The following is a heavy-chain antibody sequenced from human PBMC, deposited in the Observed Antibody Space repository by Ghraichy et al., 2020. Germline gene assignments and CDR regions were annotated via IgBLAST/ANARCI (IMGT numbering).Heavy chain of an antibody. CDR1: GGSISSSSYY. J-gene: IGHJ4*02. V-gene: IGHV4-39*07. D-gene: IGHD2-2*03. Sequence: SETLSLTCTVSGGSISSSSYYWGWIRQPPGKGLEWIGSIYYSGSTYYNPSLKSRVTISVDTSKNQFSLKLSSVTAADTAVYYCARDGYCSSTSCPLDYWGQGTLVTVSS. CDR2: IYYSGST. CDR3: ARDGYCSSTSCPLDY.